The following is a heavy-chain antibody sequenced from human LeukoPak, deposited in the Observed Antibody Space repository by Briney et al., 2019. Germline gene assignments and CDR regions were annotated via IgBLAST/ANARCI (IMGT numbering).Heavy chain of an antibody. D-gene: IGHD3-3*01. Sequence: PSETLSLTCTVSGGSISSSSYYWVWIRQPPGKGLEWIGSMYYSGSTYYNPSLKSRVTISIDTSKSQFSLKLTSVTAADTAVYYCARLWWSGYRYFDYWGQGTLVTVSS. V-gene: IGHV4-39*07. J-gene: IGHJ4*02. CDR3: ARLWWSGYRYFDY. CDR1: GGSISSSSYY. CDR2: MYYSGST.